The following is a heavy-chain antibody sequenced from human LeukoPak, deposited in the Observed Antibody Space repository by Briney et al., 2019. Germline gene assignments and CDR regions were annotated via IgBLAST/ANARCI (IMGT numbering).Heavy chain of an antibody. D-gene: IGHD2-21*01. V-gene: IGHV4-30-2*01. Sequence: SQTLSLTCTVSGGSISSGGYYWSWIRQPPGKRLEWIGEINHSGSTNYNPSLKSRVTISVDTSKNQFSLKLSSVTAADTAVYYCARGSDLRDWGQGTLVTVSS. CDR1: GGSISSGGYY. J-gene: IGHJ4*02. CDR2: INHSGST. CDR3: ARGSDLRD.